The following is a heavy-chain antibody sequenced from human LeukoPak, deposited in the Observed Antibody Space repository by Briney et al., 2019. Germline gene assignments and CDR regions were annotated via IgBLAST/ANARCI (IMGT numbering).Heavy chain of an antibody. J-gene: IGHJ4*02. V-gene: IGHV1-2*02. Sequence: ASVRVSCKTSGYTFSSYGISWVRQAPGQGLEWMGWINPNSGGTNYAQKFQGRVTMTRDTSISTAYMELSRLRSDDTAVYYCARDKRFLEWLLYFDYWGQGTLVTVSS. CDR2: INPNSGGT. CDR3: ARDKRFLEWLLYFDY. CDR1: GYTFSSYG. D-gene: IGHD3-3*01.